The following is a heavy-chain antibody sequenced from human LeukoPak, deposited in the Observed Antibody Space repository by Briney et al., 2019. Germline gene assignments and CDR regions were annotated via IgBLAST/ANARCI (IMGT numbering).Heavy chain of an antibody. CDR3: AREYSSGWY. J-gene: IGHJ4*02. V-gene: IGHV4-39*02. CDR2: VYYSGST. Sequence: PSETLSLTCTVSGGSISSSSDYWGWIRQPPGKGLEWIGSVYYSGSTYYNPSLKSRVTISVDTYKNQFSLKLSSVTAADTAVYYCAREYSSGWYWGQGTLVTVSS. CDR1: GGSISSSSDY. D-gene: IGHD6-19*01.